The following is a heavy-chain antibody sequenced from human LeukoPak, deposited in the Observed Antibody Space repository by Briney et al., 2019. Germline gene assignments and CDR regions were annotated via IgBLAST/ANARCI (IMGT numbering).Heavy chain of an antibody. Sequence: GGSLRLSCAASGFTFSSFWMSWVRQAPGKGREWVANIKQEGSEKYYVGSVKGRFTISRDDARNSLYLQMNSLRAEDTAVYFCARGFELDYWGQGTLVTVSS. CDR1: GFTFSSFW. CDR2: IKQEGSEK. V-gene: IGHV3-7*01. J-gene: IGHJ4*02. CDR3: ARGFELDY.